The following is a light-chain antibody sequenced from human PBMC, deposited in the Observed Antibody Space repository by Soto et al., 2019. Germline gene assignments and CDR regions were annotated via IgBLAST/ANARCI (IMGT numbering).Light chain of an antibody. CDR1: SSDIGVYNY. J-gene: IGLJ1*01. CDR3: ISYAGSKSLYV. CDR2: EVS. V-gene: IGLV2-8*01. Sequence: QSALTQPPSASGSPGQSVTISCTGTSSDIGVYNYVSWYQQHPGKAPKLMIYEVSKRPSGVPDRFSGSKSVHTASLTVSGLRAEEEADYYCISYAGSKSLYVFGTGTKLTVL.